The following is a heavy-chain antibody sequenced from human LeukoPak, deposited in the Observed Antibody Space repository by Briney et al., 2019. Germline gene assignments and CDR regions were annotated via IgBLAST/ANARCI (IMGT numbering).Heavy chain of an antibody. CDR2: ISSSGSTI. CDR3: AREREEAFDI. V-gene: IGHV3-48*03. CDR1: GFTFSSYE. J-gene: IGHJ3*02. D-gene: IGHD1-26*01. Sequence: GGSLRLSCAASGFTFSSYEMNWVRQAPGKGLEWVSYISSSGSTIYYADSVKGRFTTSRDSAKNSLYLQMNCLRAEDTAVYYCAREREEAFDIWGQGTMVTVSS.